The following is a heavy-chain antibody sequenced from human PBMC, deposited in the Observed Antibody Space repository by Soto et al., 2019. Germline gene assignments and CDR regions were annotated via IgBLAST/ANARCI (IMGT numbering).Heavy chain of an antibody. J-gene: IGHJ4*02. Sequence: EVQLVESGGGLVQPGGSLRLSCAASGFSFSNYWMHWIRQVPGKGLVWVSRINGDGDYTNYADSVKGRFTISRDNAKNMLYLQMNSLRAEATAVYYCARERGGYSSDFWGQGTLVTVSS. V-gene: IGHV3-74*01. CDR1: GFSFSNYW. CDR3: ARERGGYSSDF. CDR2: INGDGDYT. D-gene: IGHD2-15*01.